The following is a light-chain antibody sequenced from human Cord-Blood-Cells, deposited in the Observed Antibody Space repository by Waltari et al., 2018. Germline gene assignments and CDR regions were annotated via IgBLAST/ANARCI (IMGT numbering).Light chain of an antibody. CDR2: EVS. Sequence: QSALTQPPSASGSPGQSVTISCTGTSSAVGGYNYVSCYQQHPGKAPKLMIYEVSNRPSGVPDRFSGSKSGNTASLTVSGLQAEDEADYYCSSYAGSNNVVFGGGTKLTVL. V-gene: IGLV2-8*01. J-gene: IGLJ2*01. CDR3: SSYAGSNNVV. CDR1: SSAVGGYNY.